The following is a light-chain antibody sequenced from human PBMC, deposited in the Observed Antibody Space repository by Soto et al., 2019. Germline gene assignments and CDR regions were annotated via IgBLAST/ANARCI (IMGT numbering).Light chain of an antibody. CDR2: LNSDGSH. CDR1: SGHSSDA. J-gene: IGLJ2*01. CDR3: QSWGSGML. V-gene: IGLV4-69*01. Sequence: QSVLTQSPSASASLGASVKLTCTLSSGHSSDAIAWHQQQPEKGPRYLMKLNSDGSHSKGDGIPERFSGSSSGAERYLTISSLQSEDEADYYCQSWGSGMLFGGGTKVTVL.